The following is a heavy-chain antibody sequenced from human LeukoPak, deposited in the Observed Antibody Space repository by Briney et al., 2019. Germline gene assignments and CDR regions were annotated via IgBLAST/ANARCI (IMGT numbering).Heavy chain of an antibody. D-gene: IGHD3-10*01. Sequence: GRSLRLSCAASGFTFSSYGMHWVRDAPGKGLEWVAVIWYDGSNKYYADSVKGRFTISRDNSKNTLYLQMNSLRAEDTAVYYCAKAYYGSGSYIDYWGQGTLVTVSP. CDR3: AKAYYGSGSYIDY. CDR1: GFTFSSYG. J-gene: IGHJ4*02. CDR2: IWYDGSNK. V-gene: IGHV3-33*06.